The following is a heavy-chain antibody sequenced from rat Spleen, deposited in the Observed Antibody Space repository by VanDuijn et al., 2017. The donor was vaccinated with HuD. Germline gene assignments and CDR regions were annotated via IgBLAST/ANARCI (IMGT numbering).Heavy chain of an antibody. CDR2: ISTSGSRT. CDR1: GFTFSNYY. CDR3: TTVLQGHGFAY. V-gene: IGHV5-27*01. J-gene: IGHJ3*01. D-gene: IGHD1-1*01. Sequence: EVQLVESGGGLVQPGRSLKLSCAASGFTFSNYYMAWVRQAPKKGLEWVATISTSGSRTYYPDSVKGRFTISRQNTQNTLYLQMNSLRSEDTATYYCTTVLQGHGFAYWGQGTLVTVSS.